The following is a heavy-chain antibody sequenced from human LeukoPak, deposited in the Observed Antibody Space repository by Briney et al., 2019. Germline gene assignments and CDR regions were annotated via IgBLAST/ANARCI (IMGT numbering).Heavy chain of an antibody. D-gene: IGHD3-22*01. CDR3: ARDLLGYNYHYMDV. Sequence: PSQTLSLTCTVSGGSISSGSYYWSWIRQPAGNGLEWIGRIYTSGSTNYNPSLKSRVTISVDTSKNQFSLKLSSVTAADTAVYYCARDLLGYNYHYMDVWGKGTTVTVSS. CDR2: IYTSGST. J-gene: IGHJ6*03. CDR1: GGSISSGSYY. V-gene: IGHV4-61*02.